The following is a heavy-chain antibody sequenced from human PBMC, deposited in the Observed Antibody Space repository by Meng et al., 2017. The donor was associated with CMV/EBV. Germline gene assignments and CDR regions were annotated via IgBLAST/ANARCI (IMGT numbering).Heavy chain of an antibody. J-gene: IGHJ4*02. CDR3: AKAFSASWYREYYDD. CDR2: ITANGGST. Sequence: GGSLRLSCAASEFTFSNYAMSWVRQAPGRGLAWVSAITANGGSTYYADSVKGRFTVSRDNSKNTLYLQMNSLRAEDTALYYCAKAFSASWYREYYDDWGQGTLVTVSS. D-gene: IGHD6-13*01. CDR1: EFTFSNYA. V-gene: IGHV3-23*01.